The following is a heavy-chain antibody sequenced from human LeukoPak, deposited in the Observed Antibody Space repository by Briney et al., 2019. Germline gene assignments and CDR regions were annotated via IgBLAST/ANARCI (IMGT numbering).Heavy chain of an antibody. J-gene: IGHJ5*02. Sequence: GGSLRLSCAASGFTFSSNDMHWVRQAPGKGLEWVAVIWYDGNNKYYADSVKGRFTISRDNSKNTLFLQMNSLRAEDTAVYYCATNAGHWFDPWGQGTLVTVSS. CDR3: ATNAGHWFDP. V-gene: IGHV3-33*01. CDR1: GFTFSSND. CDR2: IWYDGNNK.